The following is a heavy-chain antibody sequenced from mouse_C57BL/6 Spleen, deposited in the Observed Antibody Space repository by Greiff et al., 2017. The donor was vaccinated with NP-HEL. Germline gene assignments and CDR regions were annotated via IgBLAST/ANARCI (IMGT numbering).Heavy chain of an antibody. CDR2: IDPSDSYT. D-gene: IGHD1-1*01. V-gene: IGHV1-59*01. CDR3: AREGYGSSYDAMDY. J-gene: IGHJ4*01. CDR1: GYTFTSYW. Sequence: QVHVKQSGAELVRPGTSVKLSCKASGYTFTSYWMHWVKQRPGQGLEWIGVIDPSDSYTNYNQKFKGKATLTVDTSSSTAYMQLSSLTSEDSAVYYCAREGYGSSYDAMDYWGQGTSVTVSS.